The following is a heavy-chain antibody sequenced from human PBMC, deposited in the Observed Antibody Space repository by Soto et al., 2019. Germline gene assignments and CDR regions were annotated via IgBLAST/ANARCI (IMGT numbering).Heavy chain of an antibody. CDR2: ISGGGDAT. D-gene: IGHD3-10*01. V-gene: IGHV3-23*01. CDR3: ARKVPGSTTRPDYWYFDL. Sequence: EVQLLESGGGLVQPGGSLRLSCAASGFTFISYAMNWVRQAPGKGLQWVSAISGGGDATFYTDSVKGRFTISRDNSRNTVTLQMNSLGADDTAVYCCARKVPGSTTRPDYWYFDLWGRGTLVTVSS. CDR1: GFTFISYA. J-gene: IGHJ2*01.